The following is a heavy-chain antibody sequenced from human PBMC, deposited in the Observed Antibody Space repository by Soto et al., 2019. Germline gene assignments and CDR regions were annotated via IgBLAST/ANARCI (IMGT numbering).Heavy chain of an antibody. CDR1: GFMFSSYT. Sequence: EVQLVESGGGLVKPGGTLRLSCTASGFMFSSYTMNWVRQAPGKGLEWVSSVSFRGDIYYADSLEGRFTISRDDAKNSLYQQMYSLRAEDTAVYYCARGCSSASCYYYWGQGTLVTVSS. D-gene: IGHD2-2*01. CDR3: ARGCSSASCYYY. J-gene: IGHJ4*02. V-gene: IGHV3-21*01. CDR2: VSFRGDI.